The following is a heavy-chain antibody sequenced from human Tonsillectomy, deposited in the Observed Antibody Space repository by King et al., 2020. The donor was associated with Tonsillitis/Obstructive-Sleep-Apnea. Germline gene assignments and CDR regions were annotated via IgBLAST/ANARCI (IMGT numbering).Heavy chain of an antibody. V-gene: IGHV3-53*01. J-gene: IGHJ4*02. D-gene: IGHD6-19*01. CDR2: LYSGGGT. Sequence: DVQLVESGGGLIQPGGSLRLSCAASGFIVSSNYISWVRQAPGKGLEWVSVLYSGGGTSYADSVKGRFTISRDNSNNTLYLQMNSLRAEDTAVYYCARVGYTSGWLRDWGQGTLVTVSS. CDR3: ARVGYTSGWLRD. CDR1: GFIVSSNY.